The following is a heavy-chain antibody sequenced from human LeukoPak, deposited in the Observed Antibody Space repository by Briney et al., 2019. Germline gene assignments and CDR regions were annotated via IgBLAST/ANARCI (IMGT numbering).Heavy chain of an antibody. D-gene: IGHD3-22*01. Sequence: TGGSLTLSCAASGFTFSSYAMTWVRQAPGKGLEWVSGISGSGGSTYYADSVKGRFTISRDNSKNTLYLRMNGLRAEDTAVYYCAKDRDYYDSNNYRGYFDYWGQGTLVTVSS. CDR1: GFTFSSYA. CDR2: ISGSGGST. CDR3: AKDRDYYDSNNYRGYFDY. J-gene: IGHJ4*02. V-gene: IGHV3-23*01.